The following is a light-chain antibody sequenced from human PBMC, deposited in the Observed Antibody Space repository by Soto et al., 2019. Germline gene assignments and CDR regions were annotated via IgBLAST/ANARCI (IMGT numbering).Light chain of an antibody. Sequence: MVLTQSPGALSLSPGDRATLSCRASQSVTSSYLAWYQQNPGQPPSHLIYGASSMATGIPDRCSGSGSGTDFTRTISRLEPEDFAVYYCQQYGSSPPLSCGGGTKVEI. V-gene: IGKV3-20*01. CDR2: GAS. CDR1: QSVTSSY. CDR3: QQYGSSPPLS. J-gene: IGKJ4*01.